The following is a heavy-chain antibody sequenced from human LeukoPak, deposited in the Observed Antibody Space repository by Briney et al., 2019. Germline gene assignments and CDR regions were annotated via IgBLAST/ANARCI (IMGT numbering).Heavy chain of an antibody. CDR1: GYSFTSYW. CDR2: IYPGDSDT. J-gene: IGHJ4*02. Sequence: GESLQISCKGSGYSFTSYWIGWVRQMPGKGLEWMGIIYPGDSDTRYSPSFQGQVTISADKSISTAYLQWSSLKASDTVMYYCARLTTVVTPSFDYWGQGTLVTVSS. D-gene: IGHD4-23*01. CDR3: ARLTTVVTPSFDY. V-gene: IGHV5-51*01.